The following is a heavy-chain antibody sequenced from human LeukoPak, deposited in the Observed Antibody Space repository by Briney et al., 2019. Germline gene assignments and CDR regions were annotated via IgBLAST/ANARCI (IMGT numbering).Heavy chain of an antibody. D-gene: IGHD3-9*01. CDR1: GFTFSSYA. Sequence: GGSLRLSCAASGFTFSSYAMHWVRQAPGKGLEWVAVISYDGSNKYYADSVKGRFTISRDNSKNTLYLQMNSLRAEDTAVYYCARDPGGREAFDIWGQGTLVTVSS. J-gene: IGHJ4*02. CDR2: ISYDGSNK. V-gene: IGHV3-30-3*01. CDR3: ARDPGGREAFDI.